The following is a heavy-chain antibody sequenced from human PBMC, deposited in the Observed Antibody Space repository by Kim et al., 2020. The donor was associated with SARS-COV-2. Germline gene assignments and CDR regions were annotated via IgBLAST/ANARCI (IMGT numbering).Heavy chain of an antibody. CDR3: ARGRLGLSGSAFDI. V-gene: IGHV4-34*01. CDR1: GGSFSGYY. J-gene: IGHJ3*02. D-gene: IGHD6-19*01. Sequence: SETLSLTCAVYGGSFSGYYWSWIRQPPGKGLEWIGEINHSGSTNYNPSLKSRVTISVDTSKNQFSLKLSSVTAADTAVYYCARGRLGLSGSAFDIWGQGTMVTVSS. CDR2: INHSGST.